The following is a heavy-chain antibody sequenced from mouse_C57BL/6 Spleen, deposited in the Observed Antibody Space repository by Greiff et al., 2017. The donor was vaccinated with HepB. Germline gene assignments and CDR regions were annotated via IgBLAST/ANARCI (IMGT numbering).Heavy chain of an antibody. CDR3: TRDCGGYFDV. V-gene: IGHV1-15*01. CDR2: IDPETGGT. J-gene: IGHJ1*03. Sequence: QVQLQQSGAELVRPGASVTLSCKASGYTFTDYEMHWVKQTPVHGLEWIGAIDPETGGTAYNQKFKGKAILTADKSSSTAYMELRSLTSEDSAVYYCTRDCGGYFDVWGTGTTVTVSS. CDR1: GYTFTDYE.